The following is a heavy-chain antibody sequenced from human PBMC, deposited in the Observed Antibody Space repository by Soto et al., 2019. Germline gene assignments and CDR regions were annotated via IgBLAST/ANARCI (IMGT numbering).Heavy chain of an antibody. CDR2: IYSGGST. J-gene: IGHJ3*02. V-gene: IGHV3-66*01. Sequence: SGGSLRLSCAASGFTVSSNYMSWVRQAPGKGLEWVSVIYSGGSTYYADSVKGRFTISRDNSKNTLYLQMNSLRAEDTAVYYCARVSIRYYYDSSGYYLGNDAFDIWGQGTIVTVSS. CDR3: ARVSIRYYYDSSGYYLGNDAFDI. D-gene: IGHD3-22*01. CDR1: GFTVSSNY.